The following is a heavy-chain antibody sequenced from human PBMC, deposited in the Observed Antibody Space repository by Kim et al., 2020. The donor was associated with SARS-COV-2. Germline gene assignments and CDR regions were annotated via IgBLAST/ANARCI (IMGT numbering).Heavy chain of an antibody. CDR3: ARGRGYCSSTSCYSTRYYYMDV. J-gene: IGHJ6*03. D-gene: IGHD2-2*01. CDR2: INHSGST. V-gene: IGHV4-34*01. Sequence: SETLSLTCAVYGGSFSGYYWSWIRQPPGKGLEWIGEINHSGSTNYNPSLKSRVTISVATSKNQFSLKLSSVTAADTAVYYCARGRGYCSSTSCYSTRYYYMDVWGRGTTVTVSS. CDR1: GGSFSGYY.